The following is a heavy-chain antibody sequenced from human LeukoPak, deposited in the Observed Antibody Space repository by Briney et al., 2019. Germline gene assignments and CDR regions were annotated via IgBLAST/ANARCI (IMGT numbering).Heavy chain of an antibody. CDR2: IIPIFGTA. CDR1: GGTFSSYA. D-gene: IGHD6-13*01. Sequence: GASVKVSCKASGGTFSSYAISWVRQAPGQGLEWMGGIIPIFGTANYAQKFQGRVTITTDESTSTAYMELSSLRSEDTAVYYCARPGGDSSSWYGQFDYWGQGTLVTVSS. V-gene: IGHV1-69*05. CDR3: ARPGGDSSSWYGQFDY. J-gene: IGHJ4*02.